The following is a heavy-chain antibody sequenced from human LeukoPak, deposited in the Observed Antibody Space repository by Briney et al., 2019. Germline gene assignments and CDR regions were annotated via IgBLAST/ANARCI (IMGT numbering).Heavy chain of an antibody. V-gene: IGHV1-2*02. D-gene: IGHD5-18*01. Sequence: ASVKVSCKASGYTFTSYGISWVRQAPGQGLEWMGWVNPNSGGTNYAQKFQGRVTMTRDTSISTAYMELSRLRSDDTAVYYCARGGYSYGVIDYWGQGTLVTVSS. CDR1: GYTFTSYG. CDR3: ARGGYSYGVIDY. J-gene: IGHJ4*02. CDR2: VNPNSGGT.